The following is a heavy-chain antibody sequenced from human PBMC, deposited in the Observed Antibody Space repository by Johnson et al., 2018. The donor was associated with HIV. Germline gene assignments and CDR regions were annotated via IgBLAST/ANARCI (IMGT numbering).Heavy chain of an antibody. CDR1: GFTVSSNY. CDR2: IYSGGST. J-gene: IGHJ3*02. V-gene: IGHV3-53*01. Sequence: VQLVESGGTLVQPDRSLRLSCAASGFTVSSNYMSWVRQAPGKGLEWVSVIYSGGSTYYADSVKGRFTISRDNSKNTLYLQMNSLRAEDTAVYYCARGGIRGYSYGPGAFDIWGQGTMVTVSS. D-gene: IGHD5-18*01. CDR3: ARGGIRGYSYGPGAFDI.